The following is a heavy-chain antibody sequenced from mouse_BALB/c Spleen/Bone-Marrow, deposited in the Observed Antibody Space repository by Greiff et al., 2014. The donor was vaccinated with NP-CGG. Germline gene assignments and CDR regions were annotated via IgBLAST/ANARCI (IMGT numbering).Heavy chain of an antibody. CDR1: GYTFTSYW. CDR3: ARGGYYYGSSSPWFAY. V-gene: IGHV1S41*01. J-gene: IGHJ3*01. D-gene: IGHD1-1*01. CDR2: IPPGSGTT. Sequence: DLVKPGASVKLSCKASGYTFTSYWINWIKLRPGQGLEWIGRIPPGSGTTYYNEMFKGKATLTVDTSSTTAYIQLSSLSSEDSAVYFCARGGYYYGSSSPWFAYWGQGTLVTVSA.